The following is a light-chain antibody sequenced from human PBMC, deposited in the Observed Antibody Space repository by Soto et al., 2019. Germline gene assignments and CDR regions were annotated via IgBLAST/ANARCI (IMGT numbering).Light chain of an antibody. J-gene: IGLJ1*01. V-gene: IGLV2-14*03. CDR2: DVS. CDR3: SSYTGSSTYV. CDR1: SNDVGGYNY. Sequence: QSVLTQPASVSGSPGQPITISCTGTSNDVGGYNYVSWYQQHPGKAPKLMIYDVSNRPSGVSNRFSGSKSANTASLTISGLQTEDESDYYCSSYTGSSTYVFGTGTKVTV.